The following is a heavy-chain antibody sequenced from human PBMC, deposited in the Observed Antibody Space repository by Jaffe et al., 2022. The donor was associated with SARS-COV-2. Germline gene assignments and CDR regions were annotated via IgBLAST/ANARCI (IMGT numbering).Heavy chain of an antibody. CDR1: GFAFSTYS. V-gene: IGHV3-48*01. Sequence: EAQLVESGGGLVHPGGSLRLSCAASGFAFSTYSMNWVRQAPGKGLEWVSYISTGSTTIYYADSVRGRFTISRDNAKNSLYLQMNSLRAEDTAVYYCASGYDSSGWGRGTLVTVSS. CDR2: ISTGSTTI. J-gene: IGHJ4*02. CDR3: ASGYDSSG. D-gene: IGHD3-22*01.